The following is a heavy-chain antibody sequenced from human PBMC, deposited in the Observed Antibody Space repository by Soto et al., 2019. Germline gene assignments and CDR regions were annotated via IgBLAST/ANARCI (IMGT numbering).Heavy chain of an antibody. J-gene: IGHJ6*02. CDR1: GGSISSSNW. V-gene: IGHV4-4*02. D-gene: IGHD2-2*03. Sequence: PSETLSLTCTVSGGSISSSNWWTWVRQAPGKGLEWIGHISYSGSTYYNTSLKSRVTISVDTSRNQFSLIVSSVTAVDTAVYYCARLNGYCISANCHGYYGMDVWGQGTTVTVSS. CDR2: ISYSGST. CDR3: ARLNGYCISANCHGYYGMDV.